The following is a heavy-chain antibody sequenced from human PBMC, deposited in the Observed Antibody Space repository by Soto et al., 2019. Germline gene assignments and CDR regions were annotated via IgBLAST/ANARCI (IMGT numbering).Heavy chain of an antibody. J-gene: IGHJ5*02. V-gene: IGHV4-30-2*01. CDR3: ARLLPFLGGFDP. CDR1: DGSIRNPAYS. CDR2: ISHSGST. D-gene: IGHD3-3*01. Sequence: QLQLQESGSGLVKPSQTLSLTCTVSDGSIRNPAYSWTWIRQPPGKGLEWIGYISHSGSTFYNPSLKSRVTISVDTSKNQFSLRLTSVTAADTAMYYCARLLPFLGGFDPWGQGTLVTVSS.